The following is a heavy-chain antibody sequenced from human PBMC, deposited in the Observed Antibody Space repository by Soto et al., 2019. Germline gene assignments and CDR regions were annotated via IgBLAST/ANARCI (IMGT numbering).Heavy chain of an antibody. Sequence: QITLKESGPTLVKPTQTLTLTCTFSGFSLSTSGVGVAWIRQTPGKALEWLALIYWDDDNRYRPSLETRLTVTKDTSKNQVVLSMTNMDSVDTATYYCAYLPCSGGSCYWFSYSGMDVWGQGTKVTVSS. CDR2: IYWDDDN. J-gene: IGHJ6*02. V-gene: IGHV2-5*02. D-gene: IGHD2-15*01. CDR1: GFSLSTSGVG. CDR3: AYLPCSGGSCYWFSYSGMDV.